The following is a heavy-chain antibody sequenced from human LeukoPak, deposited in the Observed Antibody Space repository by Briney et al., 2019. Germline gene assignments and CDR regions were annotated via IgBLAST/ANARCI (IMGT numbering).Heavy chain of an antibody. CDR3: ARAVSGSYGHFQH. CDR2: IYYSGST. Sequence: SETLSLTCTVSGASISSYYWTWIRQPPGKGLEWIGYIYYSGSTNYNPSLKSRVTISVDTSKNQFSLKLSSVTAADTAVYYCARAVSGSYGHFQHWGQGTLVTVSS. V-gene: IGHV4-59*01. J-gene: IGHJ1*01. CDR1: GASISSYY. D-gene: IGHD1-26*01.